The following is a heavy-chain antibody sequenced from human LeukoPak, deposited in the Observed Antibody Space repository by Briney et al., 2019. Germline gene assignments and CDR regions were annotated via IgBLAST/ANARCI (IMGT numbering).Heavy chain of an antibody. CDR3: ARGAVLRYFDWLPPDY. CDR2: IIPIFGTA. D-gene: IGHD3-9*01. CDR1: GGTFSSYA. Sequence: ASVKVSCKASGGTFSSYAIIWVRRAPGQGLEWMGGIIPIFGTANYAQKFQGRVTITTDESTSTAYMELSSLRSEDTAVYYCARGAVLRYFDWLPPDYWGQGTLVTVSS. V-gene: IGHV1-69*05. J-gene: IGHJ4*02.